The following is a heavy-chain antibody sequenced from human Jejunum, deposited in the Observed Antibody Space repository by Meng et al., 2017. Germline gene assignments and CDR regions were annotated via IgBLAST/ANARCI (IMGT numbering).Heavy chain of an antibody. Sequence: GESLKISCAASGFTFSDYYMSWIRQAPGKGLEWVSYISSSGSTIYYTDSVKGRFTISRDNAKSSLYLQMNSLRAEDTAVYHCARDHHGVDVWGQGTTVTVSS. CDR2: ISSSGSTI. CDR3: ARDHHGVDV. J-gene: IGHJ6*02. CDR1: GFTFSDYY. V-gene: IGHV3-11*01.